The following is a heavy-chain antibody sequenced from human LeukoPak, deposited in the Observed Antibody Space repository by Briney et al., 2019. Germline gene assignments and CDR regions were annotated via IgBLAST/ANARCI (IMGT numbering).Heavy chain of an antibody. D-gene: IGHD3-10*01. CDR1: GGSISSYY. J-gene: IGHJ5*02. CDR3: ATNRGYYYGSGSYNWFDP. Sequence: SETLSLTCTVSGGSISSYYWSWIRQPPGKGLEWIGYIYYSGSTYYNPSLKSRVTISVDTSKNQFSLKLSSVTAADTAVYYCATNRGYYYGSGSYNWFDPWGQGTLVTVSS. V-gene: IGHV4-59*08. CDR2: IYYSGST.